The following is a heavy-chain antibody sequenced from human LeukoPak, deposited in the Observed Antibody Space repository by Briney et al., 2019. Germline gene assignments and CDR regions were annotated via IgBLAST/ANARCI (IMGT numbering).Heavy chain of an antibody. Sequence: ASVKVSCKASGYTFTSYYMRWVRQAPGQGLEWMGWISAYNGNTNYAQKLQGRVTMTTDASTSTAYMELRSLRSDDTAVYYCAREGFRDGYKWTYYFDYWGQGTLVTVSS. D-gene: IGHD5-24*01. V-gene: IGHV1-18*04. CDR2: ISAYNGNT. CDR1: GYTFTSYY. J-gene: IGHJ4*02. CDR3: AREGFRDGYKWTYYFDY.